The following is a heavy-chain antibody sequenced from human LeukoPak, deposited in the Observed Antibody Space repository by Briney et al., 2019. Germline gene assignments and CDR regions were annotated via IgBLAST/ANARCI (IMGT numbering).Heavy chain of an antibody. Sequence: GGSLRLSCAASGFTFSGSAMHWVRQASGKGLEWVGRIRSKANSYATAYAASVKGRFTISRDDSKNTAYLQMNSLKTEDTAVYYRTRPEGATREGFDYWGQGTLVTVSS. V-gene: IGHV3-73*01. CDR3: TRPEGATREGFDY. D-gene: IGHD1-26*01. CDR2: IRSKANSYAT. CDR1: GFTFSGSA. J-gene: IGHJ4*02.